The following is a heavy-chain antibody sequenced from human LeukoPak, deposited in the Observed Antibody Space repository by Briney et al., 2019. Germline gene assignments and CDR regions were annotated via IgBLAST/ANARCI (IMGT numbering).Heavy chain of an antibody. Sequence: ASVKVSCKASGYTFTSYYMHWVRQAPGQGLEWMGIINPSGGSTSYAQKFQGRVTMTRDMSTSTVYMELSSLRSDDTAVYYCAREYNDYYDSSGYYRQGAAFDIWGQGTMVTVSS. CDR1: GYTFTSYY. CDR3: AREYNDYYDSSGYYRQGAAFDI. V-gene: IGHV1-46*01. CDR2: INPSGGST. D-gene: IGHD3-22*01. J-gene: IGHJ3*02.